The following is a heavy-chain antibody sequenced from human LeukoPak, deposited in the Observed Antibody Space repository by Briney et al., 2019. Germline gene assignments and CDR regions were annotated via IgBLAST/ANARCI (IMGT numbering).Heavy chain of an antibody. V-gene: IGHV3-30-3*01. Sequence: PGRSLRLSCAASGFTFSSYAMHWVRQAPGKGLEWVAVISYDANDKYYADSVKGRFTISRDNSKNTLYLQMNSLRAEDTAVYYCVKGYSSGYYSDAFDVWGQGTMVTVSS. CDR2: ISYDANDK. CDR3: VKGYSSGYYSDAFDV. D-gene: IGHD3-22*01. J-gene: IGHJ3*01. CDR1: GFTFSSYA.